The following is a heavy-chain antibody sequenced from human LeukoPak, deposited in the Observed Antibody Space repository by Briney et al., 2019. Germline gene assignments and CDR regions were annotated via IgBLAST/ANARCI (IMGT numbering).Heavy chain of an antibody. CDR1: GYTFTSYL. J-gene: IGHJ5*02. CDR3: ARDRAVAAINWFDP. Sequence: GASVKVSCKASGYTFTSYLVSWVRQVPGQGLEWMGWINPNSGGTNYAQRFQGRVTMTRDTSISTAYMEMSRLRSDDTAVYYCARDRAVAAINWFDPWGQGTLVTVSS. CDR2: INPNSGGT. V-gene: IGHV1-2*02. D-gene: IGHD2-21*02.